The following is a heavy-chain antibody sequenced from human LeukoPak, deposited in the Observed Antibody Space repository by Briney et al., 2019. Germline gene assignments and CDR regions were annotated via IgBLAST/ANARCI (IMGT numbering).Heavy chain of an antibody. D-gene: IGHD5-12*01. CDR3: ATGPVMVATRGVDY. Sequence: GASVKVSCKASGYTFTSYGISWVRQAPGKGLEWMGGFDPEDGETIYAQKFQGRVTMTEDTSTDTAYMELSSLRSEDTAVYYCATGPVMVATRGVDYWGQGTLVTVSS. V-gene: IGHV1-24*01. CDR1: GYTFTSYG. CDR2: FDPEDGET. J-gene: IGHJ4*02.